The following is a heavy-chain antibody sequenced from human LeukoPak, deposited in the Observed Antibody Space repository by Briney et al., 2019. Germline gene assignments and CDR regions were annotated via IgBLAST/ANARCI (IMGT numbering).Heavy chain of an antibody. CDR2: ISAYNGNT. V-gene: IGHV1-18*01. Sequence: GASVKVSCKASGYTFTSYGISWVRRAPGQGLEWMGWISAYNGNTNYAQKLQGRVTMNTDTYTRTAYMELKSLRSDDTAAYYCARFSGVLVPDDYWGQGTLVTVSS. J-gene: IGHJ4*02. CDR1: GYTFTSYG. CDR3: ARFSGVLVPDDY. D-gene: IGHD2-8*02.